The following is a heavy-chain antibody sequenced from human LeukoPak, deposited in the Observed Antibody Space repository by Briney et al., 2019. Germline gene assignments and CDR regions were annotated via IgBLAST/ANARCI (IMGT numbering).Heavy chain of an antibody. CDR1: GYTFTSYD. CDR3: ARGPASGYGPHFDY. J-gene: IGHJ4*02. D-gene: IGHD5-12*01. V-gene: IGHV1-8*01. Sequence: ASVKVSCKASGYTFTSYDINWVRQATGQGLEWMGWMNPNSGNTGYAQKFQGRVTMTRNTSISTAYMELSSLRSEDTAVYYCARGPASGYGPHFDYWGQGTLVTVSS. CDR2: MNPNSGNT.